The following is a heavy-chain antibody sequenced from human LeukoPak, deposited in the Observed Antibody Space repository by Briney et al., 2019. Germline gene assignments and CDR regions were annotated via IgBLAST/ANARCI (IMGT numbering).Heavy chain of an antibody. J-gene: IGHJ4*02. CDR3: ARLGSGWQGPDY. CDR2: IYYSGST. Sequence: SETQSLTCTVSGGSISSYYWSWIRQPPGKGLEWIGYIYYSGSTNYNPSLKSRVTISVDTSKNQFSLKLSSVAAADTAVYYCARLGSGWQGPDYWGQGTLVTVSS. V-gene: IGHV4-59*01. CDR1: GGSISSYY. D-gene: IGHD6-19*01.